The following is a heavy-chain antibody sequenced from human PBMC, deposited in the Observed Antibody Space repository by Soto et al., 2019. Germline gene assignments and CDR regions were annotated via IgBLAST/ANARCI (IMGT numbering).Heavy chain of an antibody. D-gene: IGHD3-10*01. CDR2: IWYDGSNK. CDR1: RFTFSNYG. V-gene: IGHV3-33*01. Sequence: QVQLVESGGGVVQPGWSLRLSCAASRFTFSNYGMHWVRQAPGKGLEWVAVIWYDGSNKYYTDSVKGRFTISRENSKNTLYLQMDSLRAEDTAVYFCARSQGRFYGSGSYKGLGVWGKGTTVTVSS. CDR3: ARSQGRFYGSGSYKGLGV. J-gene: IGHJ6*04.